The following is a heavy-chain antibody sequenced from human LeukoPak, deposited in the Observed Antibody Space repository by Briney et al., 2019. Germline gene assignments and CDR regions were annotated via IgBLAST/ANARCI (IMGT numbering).Heavy chain of an antibody. CDR3: ARQEPVRVGWFDP. Sequence: GESLKISCKGSGYSFTSYWIGWVRQMPGKGLEWMGIIYPGDSDTRYSPSFQGQVTISADKSISTAYLQWSSLKASDTAVYYCARQEPVRVGWFDPWGQGTLVTVSS. V-gene: IGHV5-51*01. CDR2: IYPGDSDT. CDR1: GYSFTSYW. J-gene: IGHJ5*02.